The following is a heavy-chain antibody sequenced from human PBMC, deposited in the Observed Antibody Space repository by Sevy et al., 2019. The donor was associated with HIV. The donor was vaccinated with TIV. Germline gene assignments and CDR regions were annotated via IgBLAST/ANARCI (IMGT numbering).Heavy chain of an antibody. Sequence: GGSLRLSCAASGFTFISYAMSWVRQAPGKGLEWVSSISAGGGSTYYADSVKGRFTISRDNAKNTLDLQMNRLRAEDTDLYDCAKGQLGGFYWGQGTLVTVSS. CDR1: GFTFISYA. CDR2: ISAGGGST. CDR3: AKGQLGGFY. V-gene: IGHV3-23*01. J-gene: IGHJ4*02. D-gene: IGHD3-16*01.